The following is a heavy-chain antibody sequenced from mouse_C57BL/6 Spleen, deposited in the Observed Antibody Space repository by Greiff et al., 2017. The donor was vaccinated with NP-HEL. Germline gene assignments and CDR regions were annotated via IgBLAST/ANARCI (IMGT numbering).Heavy chain of an antibody. CDR2: INPSTGGT. V-gene: IGHV1-42*01. CDR3: ARSSVTFDY. Sequence: EVKLMESGPELVKPGASVKISCKASGYSFTGYYMNWVKQSPEKSLEWIGEINPSTGGTTYNQKFKAKATLTVDKSSSTAYMQLKSLTSEDSAVYYCARSSVTFDYWGQGTTLTVSS. D-gene: IGHD2-1*01. CDR1: GYSFTGYY. J-gene: IGHJ2*01.